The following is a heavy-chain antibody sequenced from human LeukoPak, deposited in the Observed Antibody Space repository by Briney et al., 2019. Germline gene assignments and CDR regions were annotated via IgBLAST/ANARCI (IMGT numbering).Heavy chain of an antibody. CDR1: GFTFSRYG. CDR3: ARDSRYFDWLLPTPFDY. D-gene: IGHD3-9*01. J-gene: IGHJ4*02. V-gene: IGHV3-30*03. CDR2: ISYDGSNK. Sequence: PGGSLRLSCAASGFTFSRYGMHWVRQAPGKGLEWVAVISYDGSNKYYADSVKGRFTISRDNSKNTLYLQMNSLRAEDTAVYYCARDSRYFDWLLPTPFDYWGQGTLVTVSS.